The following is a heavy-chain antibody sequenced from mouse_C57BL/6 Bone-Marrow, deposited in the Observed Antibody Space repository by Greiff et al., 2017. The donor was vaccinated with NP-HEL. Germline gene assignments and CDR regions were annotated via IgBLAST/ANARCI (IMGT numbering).Heavy chain of an antibody. V-gene: IGHV1-81*01. D-gene: IGHD1-1*01. CDR3: AIITTVVAPDY. Sequence: QVQLKESGAELARPGASVKLSCKASGYTFTSYGISWVKQRTGQGLEWIGEIYPRSGNTYYNEKFKGKATLTADKSSSTAYMELRSLTSEDSAVYFCAIITTVVAPDYWGQGTTLTVSS. CDR1: GYTFTSYG. CDR2: IYPRSGNT. J-gene: IGHJ2*01.